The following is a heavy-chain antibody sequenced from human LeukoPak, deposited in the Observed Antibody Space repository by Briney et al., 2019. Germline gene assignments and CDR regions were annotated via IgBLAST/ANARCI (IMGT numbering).Heavy chain of an antibody. V-gene: IGHV4-4*07. D-gene: IGHD3-9*01. CDR1: GGSISSYY. Sequence: SETLSLTCTVSGGSISSYYWSWIRQPAGKGLEWIGRIYTSGSTNYNPSLRSRVTMSVDTSKNQFSLKLSSVTAADTAVYYCARGYFDWLFLDYWGQGTLSPSPQ. CDR3: ARGYFDWLFLDY. CDR2: IYTSGST. J-gene: IGHJ4*02.